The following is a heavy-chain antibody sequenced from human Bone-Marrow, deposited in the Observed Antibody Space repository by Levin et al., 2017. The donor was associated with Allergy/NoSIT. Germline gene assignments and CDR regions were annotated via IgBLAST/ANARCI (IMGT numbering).Heavy chain of an antibody. CDR3: AVDIDPSPLSGMDV. CDR1: GFTFNDFA. V-gene: IGHV3-9*01. Sequence: GGSLRLSCAASGFTFNDFAMHWVRQAPGKGLEWVSGINWNSGSIGYADSVKGRFTISRDNAKESLYLQMNSLRVEDTALYYCAVDIDPSPLSGMDVWGQGTTVTVSS. D-gene: IGHD2/OR15-2a*01. CDR2: INWNSGSI. J-gene: IGHJ6*02.